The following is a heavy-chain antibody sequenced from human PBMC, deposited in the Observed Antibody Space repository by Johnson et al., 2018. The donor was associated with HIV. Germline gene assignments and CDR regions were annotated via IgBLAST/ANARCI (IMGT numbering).Heavy chain of an antibody. D-gene: IGHD5-12*01. Sequence: VQLVESGGGLVQPGRSLRLSCAASGFTFDDYAMHWVRQAPGKGLEWVSGISWNSGSIGYADSVKGRFTISRDNSKNSLYLQMNSLRAEDTALYYCAKDSKWLRSEGVGAFDIWGQGTMVTVSS. CDR3: AKDSKWLRSEGVGAFDI. CDR2: ISWNSGSI. J-gene: IGHJ3*02. V-gene: IGHV3-9*01. CDR1: GFTFDDYA.